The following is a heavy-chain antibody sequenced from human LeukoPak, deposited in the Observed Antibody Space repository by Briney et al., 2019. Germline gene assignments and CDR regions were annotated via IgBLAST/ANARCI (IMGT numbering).Heavy chain of an antibody. D-gene: IGHD3-3*02. CDR1: GFTVSTDY. V-gene: IGHV3-53*04. J-gene: IGHJ2*01. Sequence: GGSLRLSCAASGFTVSTDYMNWVRQAPGNGLEWVSILYSGSSTYYAESVEGRFTISRNSSNNTLFLQMNDLRAEDTAVYYCARVGDHFHWYLDLWGRGTLVTVSS. CDR2: LYSGSST. CDR3: ARVGDHFHWYLDL.